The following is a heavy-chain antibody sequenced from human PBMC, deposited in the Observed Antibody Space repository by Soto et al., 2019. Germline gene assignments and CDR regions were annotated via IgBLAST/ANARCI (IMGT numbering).Heavy chain of an antibody. CDR1: RFTLSDYF. CDR2: ISRSSSLI. CDR3: AREPFYTKDYYGLDV. J-gene: IGHJ6*02. V-gene: IGHV3-48*02. D-gene: IGHD3-3*01. Sequence: EVQLVESGGGLVQPGGSLRLSCAASRFTLSDYFMNWVRQAPGKGLEWVSYISRSSSLIYYADSVKGRFTISRDNAKKSLYLQMNSLRDEDTAVYYCAREPFYTKDYYGLDVWGQGTPVTVSS.